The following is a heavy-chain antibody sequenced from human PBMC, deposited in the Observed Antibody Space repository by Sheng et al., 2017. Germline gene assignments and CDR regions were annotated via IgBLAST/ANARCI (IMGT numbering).Heavy chain of an antibody. CDR1: GFTFSSYS. J-gene: IGHJ3*02. CDR3: ARDRGGSYPDPFDI. CDR2: ISSSSSYI. V-gene: IGHV3-21*01. Sequence: EVQLVESGGGLVKPGGSLRLSCAASGFTFSSYSMNWVRQAPGKGLEWVSSISSSSSYIYYADSVKGRFTISRDNAKNSLYLQMNSLRAEDTAVYYCARDRGGSYPDPFDIWGQGTMVTVSS. D-gene: IGHD1-26*01.